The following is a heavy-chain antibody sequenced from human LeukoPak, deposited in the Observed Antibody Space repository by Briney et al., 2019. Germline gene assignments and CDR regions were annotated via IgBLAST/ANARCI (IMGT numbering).Heavy chain of an antibody. CDR3: ARDLGELSHDY. Sequence: GGSLRLSCAASGFTFSSYEMNWVRQAPGKGLEWVSYISSSGSTIYYADSVKGRFTISRDNAKNSLCLQMNSLRAEDTAVYYCARDLGELSHDYWGQGTLVTVSS. D-gene: IGHD3-16*02. J-gene: IGHJ4*02. CDR2: ISSSGSTI. V-gene: IGHV3-48*03. CDR1: GFTFSSYE.